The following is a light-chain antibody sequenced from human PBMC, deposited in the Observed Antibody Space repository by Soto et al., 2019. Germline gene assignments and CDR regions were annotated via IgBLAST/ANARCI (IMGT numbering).Light chain of an antibody. CDR3: QMCKGAPFT. CDR1: QDIGNF. J-gene: IGKJ4*01. Sequence: DNQMTQSPSSLSASVGDRVTMTCRASQDIGNFLAWYQQKPGKVPKLLIYAASTLQSGVPSRFSGSGSGTDFTLTICSLQPEDVATYYCQMCKGAPFTFGGGTKVDIK. CDR2: AAS. V-gene: IGKV1-27*01.